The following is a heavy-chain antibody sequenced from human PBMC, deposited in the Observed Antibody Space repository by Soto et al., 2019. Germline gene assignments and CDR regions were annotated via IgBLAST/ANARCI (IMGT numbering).Heavy chain of an antibody. Sequence: QVQLQESGPGLVKPSETLSLTCTVSGGSISSYYWSWIRQPAGKGLEWIGRIYTSGSTNYNPSLKSRVTMSADTSKHQLSLKLSSVTAADTAVYYCARGRYAAPNWFDPWGQGTLVTVSS. CDR2: IYTSGST. CDR1: GGSISSYY. D-gene: IGHD5-18*01. CDR3: ARGRYAAPNWFDP. J-gene: IGHJ5*02. V-gene: IGHV4-4*07.